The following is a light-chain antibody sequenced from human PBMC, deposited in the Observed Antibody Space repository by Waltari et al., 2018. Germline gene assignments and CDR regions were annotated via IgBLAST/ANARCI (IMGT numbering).Light chain of an antibody. CDR3: QQCSNWPLT. CDR1: QSVSSY. Sequence: EIVLTQSPATLSLSPGERATLSCRASQSVSSYLAWYQQKPGQAPRLLIYDASNRATGIPARFSVSGSGTDFTLTISSLEPEDFALYYCQQCSNWPLTFGGGTKLEIK. CDR2: DAS. V-gene: IGKV3-11*01. J-gene: IGKJ4*01.